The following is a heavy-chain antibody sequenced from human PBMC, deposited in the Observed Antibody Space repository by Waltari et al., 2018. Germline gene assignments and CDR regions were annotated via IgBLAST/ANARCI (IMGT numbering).Heavy chain of an antibody. CDR1: GFTFSSYA. D-gene: IGHD4-17*01. Sequence: EVQLLESGGGLVQPGGSLRLSCAASGFTFSSYAMSWVRQAPGKGLEWVSAISGSGGSTYYADSVKGRFTSSRDNSKNTLYLQMNSLRAEDTAVYYCARHDYGDYLGYWGQGTLVTVSS. CDR2: ISGSGGST. V-gene: IGHV3-23*01. CDR3: ARHDYGDYLGY. J-gene: IGHJ4*02.